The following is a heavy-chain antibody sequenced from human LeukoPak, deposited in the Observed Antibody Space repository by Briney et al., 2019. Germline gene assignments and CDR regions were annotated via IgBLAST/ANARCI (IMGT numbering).Heavy chain of an antibody. CDR1: GFTFSNYW. V-gene: IGHV3-74*01. J-gene: IGHJ4*02. Sequence: GGSLRLSCAASGFTFSNYWMHWVRQAPGRGLVWVSRINTDGRTTTYADSVKGRFTISRDNAKNTLYLQIDSLRAEDTAVYYCVTRDYGDYRGGQGTLVTVSS. D-gene: IGHD4-17*01. CDR2: INTDGRTT. CDR3: VTRDYGDYR.